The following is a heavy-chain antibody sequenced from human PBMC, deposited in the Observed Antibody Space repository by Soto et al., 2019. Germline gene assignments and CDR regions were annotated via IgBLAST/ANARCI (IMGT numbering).Heavy chain of an antibody. Sequence: QITLKESGPTLVKPTQTLTLTCTFSGFSLNTGGLGVGWIRQPPGKALEWLALIYWDDDKRYSPSLKSRLSITKDTSNNQGVLTMTNMYPVDTATYYCTHSRCGGDCLQSYSSHYYYGMDVWGQGTTVTVSS. CDR1: GFSLNTGGLG. CDR3: THSRCGGDCLQSYSSHYYYGMDV. D-gene: IGHD2-21*02. J-gene: IGHJ6*02. V-gene: IGHV2-5*02. CDR2: IYWDDDK.